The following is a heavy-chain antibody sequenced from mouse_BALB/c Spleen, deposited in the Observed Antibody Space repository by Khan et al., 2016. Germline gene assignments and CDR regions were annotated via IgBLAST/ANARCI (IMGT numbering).Heavy chain of an antibody. V-gene: IGHV1-15*01. CDR2: VDPETGGT. CDR1: GYTFSDYE. CDR3: TRKVIFYGNYDFDY. D-gene: IGHD2-1*01. J-gene: IGHJ2*01. Sequence: QVQLQQSGAELVRPGASVTLSCKASGYTFSDYEMHWVKQTPVHGLEWIGAVDPETGGTAYNQTFKGQATLTAGRSSSTAYMELRSLTSEDSDVYYCTRKVIFYGNYDFDYWGQGTTLAVSS.